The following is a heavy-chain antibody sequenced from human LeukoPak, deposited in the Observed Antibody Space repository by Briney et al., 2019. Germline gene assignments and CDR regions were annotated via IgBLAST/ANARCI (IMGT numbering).Heavy chain of an antibody. J-gene: IGHJ4*02. CDR1: GGSISSYY. D-gene: IGHD2-2*02. V-gene: IGHV4-4*07. CDR3: ARVGEYCSSTSCYTEGYYFDY. CDR2: IYTSGST. Sequence: PSETLSLTCTVFGGSISSYYWSWIRQPAGKGVEWIGRIYTSGSTNYNPSLKSRVTMSVDTSKNQFSLKLSSVTAADTAVYYCARVGEYCSSTSCYTEGYYFDYWGQGSLVTVSS.